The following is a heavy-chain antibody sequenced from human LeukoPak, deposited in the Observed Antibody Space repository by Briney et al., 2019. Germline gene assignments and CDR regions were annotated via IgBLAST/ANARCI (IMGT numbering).Heavy chain of an antibody. CDR3: TRETSNAFDI. CDR1: GFTFNGYW. CDR2: IKSDGSTT. J-gene: IGHJ3*02. Sequence: PGGSLRLSCAASGFTFNGYWMNWVRQAPGKGLVWVSYIKSDGSTTIYADSVKGRFTISRDNAKNTLYLQMNSLRAEDTAVYYCTRETSNAFDIWGQGTMVTVSS. V-gene: IGHV3-74*01.